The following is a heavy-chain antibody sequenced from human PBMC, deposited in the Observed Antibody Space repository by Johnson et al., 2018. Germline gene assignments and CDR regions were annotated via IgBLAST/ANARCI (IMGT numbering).Heavy chain of an antibody. CDR3: ARAGRQVGDYFDY. CDR1: GFTFGDYP. CDR2: IRTQTYGETP. V-gene: IGHV3-49*03. Sequence: LVESGGALVQPGRSLRLSCRTSGFTFGDYPMSWFRQAPGKGLEWVSYIRTQTYGETPEYAASVKGRFTISRDDSYSLAYLQMNSLRIEDTAIYYWARAGRQVGDYFDYWGQGTLVTVSS. D-gene: IGHD6-25*01. J-gene: IGHJ4*02.